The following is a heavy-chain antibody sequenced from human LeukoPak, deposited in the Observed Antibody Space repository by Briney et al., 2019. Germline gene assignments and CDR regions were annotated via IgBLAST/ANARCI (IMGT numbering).Heavy chain of an antibody. CDR3: ARAYYYDSSGYPNDYYYYMDV. J-gene: IGHJ6*03. V-gene: IGHV3-23*01. CDR1: GFTFSSYA. Sequence: GGSLRLSCAASGFTFSSYAMSWVRQAPGKGLEWVSAISGSGGSTYYADSVKGRFTISRDNSKNTLYLQMNSLRAEDTAVYYCARAYYYDSSGYPNDYYYYMDVWGKGTTVTVSS. CDR2: ISGSGGST. D-gene: IGHD3-22*01.